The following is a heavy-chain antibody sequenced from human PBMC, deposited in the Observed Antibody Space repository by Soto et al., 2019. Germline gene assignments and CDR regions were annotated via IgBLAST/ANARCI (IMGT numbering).Heavy chain of an antibody. J-gene: IGHJ3*02. CDR2: IIPILGIA. D-gene: IGHD6-19*01. Sequence: QVQLVQSGAEVKKPGASVKVSCKASGGTFSSYTISWVRQAPGQGLEWMGRIIPILGIANYAQKFQGRVTITADKATRTAYMELSSLRSEDTAVDYCAFIAVVVSDAFDIWGQGTMVTVSS. CDR3: AFIAVVVSDAFDI. V-gene: IGHV1-69*02. CDR1: GGTFSSYT.